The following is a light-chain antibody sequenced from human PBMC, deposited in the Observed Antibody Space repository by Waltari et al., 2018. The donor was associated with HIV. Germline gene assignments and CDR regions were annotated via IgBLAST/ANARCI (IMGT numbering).Light chain of an antibody. CDR2: DAS. V-gene: IGKV3-11*01. CDR1: QSVSTY. J-gene: IGKJ5*01. Sequence: EIVLTQSPAALSFSPGERAILSCRASQSVSTYLAWYQQKPGQAPRLLIFDASKRATGNPARFSGSGSGTDLTLTISSLEPEDFALYYCQQRADWPITFGQGTRLDIK. CDR3: QQRADWPIT.